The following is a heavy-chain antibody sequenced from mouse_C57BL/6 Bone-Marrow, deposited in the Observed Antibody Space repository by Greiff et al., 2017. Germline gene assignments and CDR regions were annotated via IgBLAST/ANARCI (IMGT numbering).Heavy chain of an antibody. Sequence: EVQGVQSGEGLVKPGGSLKLSCAAAGFTFSSYAMSWVRQTPEKRLEWVAYMSSGGEYIYYADTVKGRFSISRDHARNALYLQRSRLKYEDPAMCFCTRVLRYWYFDVWGTGTTVNVSS. D-gene: IGHD1-1*01. J-gene: IGHJ1*03. CDR3: TRVLRYWYFDV. CDR1: GFTFSSYA. CDR2: MSSGGEYI. V-gene: IGHV5-9-1*02.